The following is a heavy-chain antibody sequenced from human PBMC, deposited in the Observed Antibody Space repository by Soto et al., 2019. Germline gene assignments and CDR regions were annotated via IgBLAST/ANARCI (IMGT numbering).Heavy chain of an antibody. Sequence: GGSLRLSCAASGFTFSSYAMHWVRQAPGRGLEWVAVISYDGSNKYYADSVKGRFTISRDNSKNTLYLQMNSLRAEDTAVYYCARDQGWNPDNWFDPWGQGTLVTVSS. CDR3: ARDQGWNPDNWFDP. V-gene: IGHV3-30-3*01. CDR2: ISYDGSNK. CDR1: GFTFSSYA. J-gene: IGHJ5*02. D-gene: IGHD1-1*01.